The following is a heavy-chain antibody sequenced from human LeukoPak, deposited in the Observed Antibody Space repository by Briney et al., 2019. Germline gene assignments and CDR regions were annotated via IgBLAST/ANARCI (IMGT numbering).Heavy chain of an antibody. CDR3: ARTTIFGVVASWYFDL. Sequence: ASVKVSCKVSGYTLTELSMHWVRQAPGKGLEWMGGFDPEDGETIYAQKFQGRVTMTEDTSTDTAYMELSSLRSEDTAVYYCARTTIFGVVASWYFDLWGRGTLVTVSS. CDR1: GYTLTELS. J-gene: IGHJ2*01. V-gene: IGHV1-24*01. D-gene: IGHD3-3*01. CDR2: FDPEDGET.